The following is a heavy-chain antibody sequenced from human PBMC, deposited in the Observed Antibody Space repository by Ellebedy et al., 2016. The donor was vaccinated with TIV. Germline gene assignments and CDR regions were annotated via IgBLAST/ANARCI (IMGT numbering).Heavy chain of an antibody. J-gene: IGHJ4*02. V-gene: IGHV3-23*01. CDR1: GFTFNSYA. D-gene: IGHD2-2*02. CDR2: ISGSGGSA. CDR3: AKKGEYLLLYEMGYFDY. Sequence: GGSLRLSXAASGFTFNSYAMSWVRQAPGKGLEWVSAISGSGGSAYYADSVKGRFTVSRDNSKNTLYLQMNSLRAEDTAVYYCAKKGEYLLLYEMGYFDYWGQGTLVTVSS.